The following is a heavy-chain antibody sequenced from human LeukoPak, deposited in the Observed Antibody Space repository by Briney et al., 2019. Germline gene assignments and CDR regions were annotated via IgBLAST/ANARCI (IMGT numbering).Heavy chain of an antibody. V-gene: IGHV3-66*01. CDR3: ARAADYYYYMDV. Sequence: GGSLRLSCAASGFTVSSNYMSWVRQAPGKGLEWVSLIYSGGSTYYADSVKGRFTISRDNSKNTLYLQMNSLRAEDTAVYYCARAADYYYYMDVWGKGTTVTVSS. J-gene: IGHJ6*03. CDR2: IYSGGST. CDR1: GFTVSSNY.